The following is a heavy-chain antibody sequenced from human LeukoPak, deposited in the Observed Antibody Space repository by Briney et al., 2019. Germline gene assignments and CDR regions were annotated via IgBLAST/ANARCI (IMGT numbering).Heavy chain of an antibody. J-gene: IGHJ4*02. CDR2: IYYSGST. CDR3: ARHTSSWGPYFDY. V-gene: IGHV4-39*01. D-gene: IGHD6-13*01. Sequence: SETLSLTCTVSGGSISSSSYYWGWIRQPPGKGLEWIGSIYYSGSTYYNPSLKSRVTISVDTSKNQFSLRLTSVTAADTAVYYCARHTSSWGPYFDYWGQGTLVTVSS. CDR1: GGSISSSSYY.